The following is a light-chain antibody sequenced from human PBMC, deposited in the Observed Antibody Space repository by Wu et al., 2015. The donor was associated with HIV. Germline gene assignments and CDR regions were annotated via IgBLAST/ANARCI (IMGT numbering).Light chain of an antibody. V-gene: IGKV1-NL1*01. Sequence: DIQMTQSPSSLSASVGDRVTITCRASQDIANSLAWYQQRPGKAPKLLLYGASRLAGGVPSRFSGGGSETDYTLTISNLQPEDFAIYYCQQFYTPLFTFGGGTKVE. CDR2: GAS. CDR3: QQFYTPLFT. J-gene: IGKJ4*01. CDR1: QDIANS.